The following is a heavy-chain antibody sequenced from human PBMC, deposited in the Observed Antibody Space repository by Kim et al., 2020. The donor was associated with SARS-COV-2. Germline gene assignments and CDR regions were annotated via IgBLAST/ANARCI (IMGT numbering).Heavy chain of an antibody. V-gene: IGHV6-1*01. CDR3: ARSRSGAFDF. Sequence: DDGGSVKGRITINPDTSANQFSLHLNSLTPEDTAVYYCARSRSGAFDFWGQGTMVTVSS. J-gene: IGHJ3*01. D-gene: IGHD2-15*01.